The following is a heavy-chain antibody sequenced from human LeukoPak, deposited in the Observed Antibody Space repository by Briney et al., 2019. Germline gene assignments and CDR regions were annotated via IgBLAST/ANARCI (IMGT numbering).Heavy chain of an antibody. J-gene: IGHJ4*02. V-gene: IGHV3-21*01. CDR2: ISSSSSYI. CDR3: ARDSGSGSWPTYYFDY. CDR1: GFTFSSYS. D-gene: IGHD3-10*01. Sequence: GGSLRLSCAASGFTFSSYSMNWVRQAPGKGLEWVSFISSSSSYIYYADSVKGRFTISRDNAKNSLYLQMNSLRAEDTAVYYCARDSGSGSWPTYYFDYWGQGTLVTVSS.